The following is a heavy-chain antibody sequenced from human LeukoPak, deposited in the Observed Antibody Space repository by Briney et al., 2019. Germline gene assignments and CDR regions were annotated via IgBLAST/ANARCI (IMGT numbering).Heavy chain of an antibody. J-gene: IGHJ4*02. V-gene: IGHV3-21*04. D-gene: IGHD2-8*02. CDR3: ATPGGTVSTIYFDY. CDR1: GFTFSTYS. Sequence: PGGSLRLSCAASGFTFSTYSMNWVRQAPGKGLEWVSSISSSSSYIYYADSVKGRFTISRDNAKNSLYLQMNSLRSEDTAVYYCATPGGTVSTIYFDYWGQGTLVTVSS. CDR2: ISSSSSYI.